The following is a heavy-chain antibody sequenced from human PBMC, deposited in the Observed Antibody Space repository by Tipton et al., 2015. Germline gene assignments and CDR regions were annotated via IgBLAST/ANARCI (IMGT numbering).Heavy chain of an antibody. J-gene: IGHJ5*01. CDR1: GASISRGSV. CDR3: ARARGRHGGLFDS. Sequence: TLSLTCTVSGASISRGSVWGWIRQPPGKELEWIGYIQYSGSTNYNPSLKSRVTISVDTSKTQFSLKMRSVTATDTAVYYCARARGRHGGLFDSWGHGTLVIVSS. D-gene: IGHD4-23*01. CDR2: IQYSGST. V-gene: IGHV4-61*01.